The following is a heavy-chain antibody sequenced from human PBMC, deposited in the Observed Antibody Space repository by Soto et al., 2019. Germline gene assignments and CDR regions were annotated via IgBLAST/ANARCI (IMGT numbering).Heavy chain of an antibody. CDR1: GFDFGDYY. D-gene: IGHD6-13*01. CDR2: IDSGDGTT. Sequence: GGSLRLSCTGSGFDFGDYYMSWIRQAPGKGLEWVSYIDSGDGTTYYTDSVKGRFTISRDNAEKTVYLQMSSLRVEDTALYYCVRPYYSSSWFPFDRWGQGTLVTVPQ. J-gene: IGHJ4*02. V-gene: IGHV3-11*01. CDR3: VRPYYSSSWFPFDR.